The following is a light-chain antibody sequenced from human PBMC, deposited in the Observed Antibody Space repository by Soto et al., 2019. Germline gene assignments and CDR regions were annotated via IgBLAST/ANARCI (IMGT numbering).Light chain of an antibody. J-gene: IGKJ1*01. V-gene: IGKV3-15*01. CDR3: QQYNSYSST. Sequence: EVVMTQSPATLSVSPGERATLSCKASQSVRNNLVWYLQKPGQAPRPIIYDATTRATGIPVRFSGSGSGTEFTLTISSLQPDDFATYYCQQYNSYSSTFGQGTKVEIK. CDR2: DAT. CDR1: QSVRNN.